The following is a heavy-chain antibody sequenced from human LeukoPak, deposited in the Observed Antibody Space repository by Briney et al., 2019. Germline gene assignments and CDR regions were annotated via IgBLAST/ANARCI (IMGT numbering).Heavy chain of an antibody. D-gene: IGHD4-23*01. J-gene: IGHJ4*02. CDR2: IHTSGNT. V-gene: IGHV4-4*09. Sequence: SETLSLTCTVSHGSISNYYWSWIRRPPGKGLEWLGYIHTSGNTNYNPSLKSRVTMSVDTSKNQFSLKMTSVTAADTAVYYCARNLIDSSVGIEYWGQGTLVTVSS. CDR3: ARNLIDSSVGIEY. CDR1: HGSISNYY.